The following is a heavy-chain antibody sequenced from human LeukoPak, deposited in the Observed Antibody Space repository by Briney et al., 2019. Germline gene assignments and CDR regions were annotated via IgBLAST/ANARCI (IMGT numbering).Heavy chain of an antibody. D-gene: IGHD2-8*01. Sequence: SVKVSCKSSGGTFGSYSISWVRQAPGQGLECMVVIIPIFGTTNYAQKCQGRVTITTGESTSTASMELSSLRSEDTAVYYCARGLYCTHGVCYSPGAFDLWGQGTMVTVSS. V-gene: IGHV1-69*05. CDR2: IIPIFGTT. CDR1: GGTFGSYS. J-gene: IGHJ3*01. CDR3: ARGLYCTHGVCYSPGAFDL.